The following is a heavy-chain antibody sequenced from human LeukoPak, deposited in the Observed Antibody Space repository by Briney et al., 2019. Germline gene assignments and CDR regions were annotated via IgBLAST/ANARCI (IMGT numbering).Heavy chain of an antibody. V-gene: IGHV3-21*01. CDR1: GFTFDDYA. D-gene: IGHD3-10*02. Sequence: GSLRLSCAASGFTFDDYAMHWVRQAPGKGLEWVSSISSSSSYIYYADSVKGRFTISRDNAKNSLYLQMNSLRAEDTAVYYCAELGITMIGGVWGKGTTVTISS. CDR2: ISSSSSYI. J-gene: IGHJ6*04. CDR3: AELGITMIGGV.